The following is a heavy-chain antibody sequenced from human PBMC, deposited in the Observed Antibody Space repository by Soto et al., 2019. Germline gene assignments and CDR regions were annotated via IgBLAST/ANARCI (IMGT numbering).Heavy chain of an antibody. Sequence: GGSLRLSCAASGFTFSSYWMSWVRQAPGKGLEWVANIKQDGSEKYYVASVKGRFTISRDNAKNSLYLQMNSLRVEDTALYYCAREPLGFCNGGSCYGLFDYWGQGT. CDR3: AREPLGFCNGGSCYGLFDY. D-gene: IGHD2-15*01. V-gene: IGHV3-7*01. CDR2: IKQDGSEK. J-gene: IGHJ4*02. CDR1: GFTFSSYW.